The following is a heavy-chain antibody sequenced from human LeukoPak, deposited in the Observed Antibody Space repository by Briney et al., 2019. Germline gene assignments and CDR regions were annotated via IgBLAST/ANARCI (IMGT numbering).Heavy chain of an antibody. CDR1: GFTFDDYA. CDR3: AKASSSSFNYYYYMDV. CDR2: ISWNSGSI. Sequence: LRLSCAASGFTFDDYAMHWVRQAPGKGLEWVSGISWNSGSIGYADSVKGRFTISRDNAKNSLYLQMNSLRAEDMALYYCAKASSSSFNYYYYMDVWGKGTTVTVSS. J-gene: IGHJ6*03. V-gene: IGHV3-9*03. D-gene: IGHD6-6*01.